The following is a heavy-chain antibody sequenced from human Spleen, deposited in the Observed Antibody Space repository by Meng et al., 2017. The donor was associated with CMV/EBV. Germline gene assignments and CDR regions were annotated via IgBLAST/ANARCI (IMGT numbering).Heavy chain of an antibody. V-gene: IGHV3-66*02. CDR2: KYPKGTT. CDR3: SAARHSPNHIET. Sequence: GESLKINCAASGFSVSNYYVTCVRQAPGKGLEWVTTKYPKGTTYYADSVRGRFTIARDDSANTLHLQLNSQRSEDTAMYFCSAARHSPNHIETWGRGTVVTVSS. J-gene: IGHJ5*02. D-gene: IGHD6-6*01. CDR1: GFSVSNYY.